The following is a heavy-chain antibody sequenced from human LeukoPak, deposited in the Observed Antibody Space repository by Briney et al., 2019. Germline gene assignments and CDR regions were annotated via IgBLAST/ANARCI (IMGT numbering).Heavy chain of an antibody. Sequence: TSETLSLTCTVSGGSISSSSYYWGWIRQPPGKGLEWIGSIYYSGSTYYNPSLKSRVTISVDTSKNKFSLKLSSVTAADTAVYYCARHGGSGYTLDYWGQGTLVTVSS. V-gene: IGHV4-39*01. D-gene: IGHD3-22*01. J-gene: IGHJ4*02. CDR3: ARHGGSGYTLDY. CDR2: IYYSGST. CDR1: GGSISSSSYY.